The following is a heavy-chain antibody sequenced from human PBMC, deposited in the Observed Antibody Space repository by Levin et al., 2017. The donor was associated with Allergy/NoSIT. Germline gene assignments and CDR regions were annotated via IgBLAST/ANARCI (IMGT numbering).Heavy chain of an antibody. CDR2: IERDGSET. Sequence: GESLKISCAASGFTFTTFWMTWVRQAPGKGLEWVANIERDGSETYYVDSVKGRFTISRDNAKNSVYLEMNSLRVDDTAVYYCAREEGWGYHYGMDGWGQGTTVTVSS. V-gene: IGHV3-7*01. CDR1: GFTFTTFW. J-gene: IGHJ6*02. CDR3: AREEGWGYHYGMDG. D-gene: IGHD3-16*02.